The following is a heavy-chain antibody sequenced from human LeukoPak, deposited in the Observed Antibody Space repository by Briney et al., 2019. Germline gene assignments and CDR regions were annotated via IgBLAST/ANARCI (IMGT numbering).Heavy chain of an antibody. CDR2: ISSSSSYI. Sequence: GGSLRLSCAASGFTFSSYSMNWVRQALGKGLEWVSSISSSSSYIYYADSVKGRFTISRDNAKNSLYLQMNSLRAEDTAVYYCARDLKGYYYGSGSYYFDYWGQGTLVTVSS. CDR3: ARDLKGYYYGSGSYYFDY. V-gene: IGHV3-21*01. D-gene: IGHD3-10*01. J-gene: IGHJ4*02. CDR1: GFTFSSYS.